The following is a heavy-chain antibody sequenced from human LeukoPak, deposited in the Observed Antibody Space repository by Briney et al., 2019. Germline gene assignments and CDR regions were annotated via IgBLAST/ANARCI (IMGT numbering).Heavy chain of an antibody. Sequence: GGSLRLSCVASGFTLYTYSMNWFRQAPGKGLEWISYISSSSGTIYYSDSVKGRFTISRDNAKNSLYLQMNNLRAEDTAVCYCARGRDLFDSWGQGTLVIVSS. V-gene: IGHV3-48*04. J-gene: IGHJ4*02. CDR1: GFTLYTYS. CDR2: ISSSSGTI. CDR3: ARGRDLFDS.